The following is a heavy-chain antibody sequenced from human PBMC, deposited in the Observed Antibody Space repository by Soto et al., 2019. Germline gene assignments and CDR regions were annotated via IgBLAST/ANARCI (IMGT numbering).Heavy chain of an antibody. Sequence: SVKVSCKASGGTFSSYAISWVRQAPGQGLEWMGGIIPIFGTANYAQKFQGRVTITADESTSTAYMELRSLRSEDTAVYYCARTPDYYDSSGYYGYWGQGTLVTVSS. D-gene: IGHD3-22*01. V-gene: IGHV1-69*13. CDR2: IIPIFGTA. J-gene: IGHJ4*02. CDR1: GGTFSSYA. CDR3: ARTPDYYDSSGYYGY.